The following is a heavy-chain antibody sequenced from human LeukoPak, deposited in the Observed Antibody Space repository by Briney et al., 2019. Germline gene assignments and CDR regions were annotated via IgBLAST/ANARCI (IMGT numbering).Heavy chain of an antibody. Sequence: GGSLRLSCAASGFTFSSYWMSWVRQAPGKGLEWVANIKQDGSEKYYVDSVKGRSTISRDNAKSSLYLQMNSLRAEDTAVYYCARDGGYCSSTSCRQFDYWGQGTLVTVSS. CDR3: ARDGGYCSSTSCRQFDY. V-gene: IGHV3-7*01. J-gene: IGHJ4*02. CDR2: IKQDGSEK. D-gene: IGHD2-2*01. CDR1: GFTFSSYW.